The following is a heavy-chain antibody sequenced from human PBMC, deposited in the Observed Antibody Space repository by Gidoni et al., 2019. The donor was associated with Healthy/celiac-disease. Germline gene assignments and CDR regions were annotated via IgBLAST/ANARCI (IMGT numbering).Heavy chain of an antibody. CDR1: GYPFTTYY. Sequence: QVQLVQSGAEVKKPGASVKVSCKASGYPFTTYYLHWVRQAPGQGLEWMGIINPSGGSTSYAQKFQGRVTMTRDTSTSTVYMELSSLRSEDTAVYYCARDEGGSSDGNKPGDYWGQGTLVTVSS. CDR2: INPSGGST. J-gene: IGHJ4*02. V-gene: IGHV1-46*03. CDR3: ARDEGGSSDGNKPGDY. D-gene: IGHD6-19*01.